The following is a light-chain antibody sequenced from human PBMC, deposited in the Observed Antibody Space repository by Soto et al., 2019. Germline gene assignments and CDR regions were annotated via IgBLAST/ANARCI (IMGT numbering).Light chain of an antibody. CDR2: DVH. J-gene: IGLJ3*02. V-gene: IGLV2-14*03. Sequence: QSALTQPASVSGSPGQSITISCTGTSSDIGGYNYVSWFQQHPGKAPKLLVYDVHTRPSGVSDRFSGSKSGNTASLTISGLQAEDEADYYCNSYTISSTQVFGGGTKLTVL. CDR1: SSDIGGYNY. CDR3: NSYTISSTQV.